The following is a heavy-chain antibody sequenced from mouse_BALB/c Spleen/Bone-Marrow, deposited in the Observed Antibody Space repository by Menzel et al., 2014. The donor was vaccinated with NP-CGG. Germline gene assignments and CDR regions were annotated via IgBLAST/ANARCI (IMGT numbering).Heavy chain of an antibody. V-gene: IGHV1-18*01. CDR1: GYSFTGCT. J-gene: IGHJ4*01. Sequence: EVQGVESGPELVKPGASMKISCKASGYSFTGCTMNWVKQSHGKNLEWIGLINPYNGGTSYNQKFMGKATLTVDKSSSTAYMELLSLTSEDSAVYYCARWDYYGYAMDYWGQGTSVTVSS. D-gene: IGHD1-1*01. CDR2: INPYNGGT. CDR3: ARWDYYGYAMDY.